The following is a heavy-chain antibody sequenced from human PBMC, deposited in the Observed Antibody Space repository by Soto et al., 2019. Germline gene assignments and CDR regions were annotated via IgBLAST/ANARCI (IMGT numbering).Heavy chain of an antibody. CDR2: IYYSGST. J-gene: IGHJ5*02. CDR3: ARHAGIAAAGTYWFDP. CDR1: GGSISSSSYY. D-gene: IGHD6-13*01. V-gene: IGHV4-39*01. Sequence: SETLSLTCTVSGGSISSSSYYWGWIRQPPGKGLEWIGSIYYSGSTYYNPSLKSRVTISVGTSKNQFSLKLSSVTAADTAVYYCARHAGIAAAGTYWFDPWGQGTLVTVSS.